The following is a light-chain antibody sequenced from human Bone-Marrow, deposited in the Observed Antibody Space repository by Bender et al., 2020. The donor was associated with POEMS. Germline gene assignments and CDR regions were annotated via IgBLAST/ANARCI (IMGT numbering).Light chain of an antibody. Sequence: QSALTQPPSASGSPGQSVTISCTGTSSDVGGYNYVSWYQQHPGKAPKLMIYEGSKRPSGVSNRFSGSKSGNTASLTISGLQPEDEADYYCSSYAGTSTWVFGGGTKLTVL. CDR1: SSDVGGYNY. CDR3: SSYAGTSTWV. V-gene: IGLV2-8*01. CDR2: EGS. J-gene: IGLJ3*02.